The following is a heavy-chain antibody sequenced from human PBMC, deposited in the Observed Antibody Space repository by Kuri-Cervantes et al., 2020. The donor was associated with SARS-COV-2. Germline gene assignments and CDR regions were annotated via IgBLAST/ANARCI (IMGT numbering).Heavy chain of an antibody. CDR2: ITASGGST. D-gene: IGHD3-10*01. V-gene: IGHV3-23*01. J-gene: IGHJ4*02. CDR3: ASSYGSGSYAYY. CDR1: GFTFSSYA. Sequence: GGSLRLSCAASGFTFSSYAMSWVRQAPGKGLAWVSLITASGGSTYYADSVKGRFTISRHNSKNTLYLQMNSLRAEDTAGYYCASSYGSGSYAYYWGQGTLVTVSS.